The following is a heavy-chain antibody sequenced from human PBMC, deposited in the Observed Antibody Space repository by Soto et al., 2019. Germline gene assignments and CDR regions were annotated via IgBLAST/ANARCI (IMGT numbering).Heavy chain of an antibody. V-gene: IGHV1-69*13. CDR2: IIPIFGTA. J-gene: IGHJ5*02. CDR3: AREALPPYSNSHNWWFDP. D-gene: IGHD4-4*01. Sequence: SVKVSCKASGGTFSSYAISWVRQAPGQGLEWMGGIIPIFGTANYAQKFQGRVTITADESTSTAYMELSSLRSEDTAVYYCAREALPPYSNSHNWWFDPWGQGTLVTVPS. CDR1: GGTFSSYA.